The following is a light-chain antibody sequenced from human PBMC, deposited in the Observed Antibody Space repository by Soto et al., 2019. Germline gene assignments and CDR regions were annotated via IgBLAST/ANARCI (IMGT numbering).Light chain of an antibody. Sequence: SALTQPTSVSGSPGQSITSSGTGNPNDIGTYDYVSWYQQHPGRAPRLLIHGVTTRPSGISGRFSASKSGLTASLTISGLQPEDEADYYCSSFTSNRIYVFGPGTKVTV. CDR2: GVT. CDR1: PNDIGTYDY. J-gene: IGLJ1*01. CDR3: SSFTSNRIYV. V-gene: IGLV2-14*03.